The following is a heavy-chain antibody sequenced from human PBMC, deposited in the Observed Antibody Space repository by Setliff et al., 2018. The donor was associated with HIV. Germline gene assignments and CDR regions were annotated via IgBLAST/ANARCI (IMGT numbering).Heavy chain of an antibody. CDR3: SRSDFWVGYTALYNWFDP. CDR2: IYYSGKT. CDR1: GGSISRSTYY. J-gene: IGHJ5*02. V-gene: IGHV4-39*01. D-gene: IGHD3-3*01. Sequence: SETLSLTCTVSGGSISRSTYYWGWIRQPPGKGLEWIGSIYYSGKTYDNPSLKSRVTLSVDTSKNHFFLKLNSVTAADTAVYYCSRSDFWVGYTALYNWFDPWGQGTLVTVLL.